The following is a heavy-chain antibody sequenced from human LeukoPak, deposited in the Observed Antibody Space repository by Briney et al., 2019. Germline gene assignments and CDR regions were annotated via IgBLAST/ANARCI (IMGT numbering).Heavy chain of an antibody. V-gene: IGHV4-38-2*01. Sequence: SETLSLTCAVSGYSISSGYYLDWIRQPPGKGLEWIGTISHSGGTYYNPSLRSRVTISVDTSKNQFSLKLSSMTAADTAVYYCARSYGGLDYFDSWGQGTLVTVSS. CDR2: ISHSGGT. D-gene: IGHD1-26*01. CDR3: ARSYGGLDYFDS. CDR1: GYSISSGYY. J-gene: IGHJ4*02.